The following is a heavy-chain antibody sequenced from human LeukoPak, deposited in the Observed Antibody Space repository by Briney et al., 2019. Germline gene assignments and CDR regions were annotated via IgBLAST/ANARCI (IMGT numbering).Heavy chain of an antibody. CDR3: TSVGYYDSSGYIASKGY. CDR2: IRSKANSYAT. Sequence: PGGSLRLSCAASGFTFSGSAMHGVRQASGKGLEWVGRIRSKANSYATAYAASVKGTFTISRDDSKNTAYLQMNSLKTEDTAVYYCTSVGYYDSSGYIASKGYWGQGTLVTVSS. D-gene: IGHD3-22*01. J-gene: IGHJ4*02. V-gene: IGHV3-73*01. CDR1: GFTFSGSA.